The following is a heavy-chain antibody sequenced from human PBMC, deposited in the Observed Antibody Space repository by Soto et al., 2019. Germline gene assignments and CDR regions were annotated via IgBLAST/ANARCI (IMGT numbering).Heavy chain of an antibody. V-gene: IGHV3-30-3*01. CDR1: GFTFSSYA. J-gene: IGHJ4*02. D-gene: IGHD5-12*01. CDR3: AREKDGYSYFDY. CDR2: ISYDGSNK. Sequence: QVQLVESGGGVVQPVRSLRLSCAASGFTFSSYAMHWVRQAPGKGLEWVAVISYDGSNKYYADSVKGRFTNSRDNSKNTLSLQMNSLRAEDTAVYYCAREKDGYSYFDYWGQGTLVTVSS.